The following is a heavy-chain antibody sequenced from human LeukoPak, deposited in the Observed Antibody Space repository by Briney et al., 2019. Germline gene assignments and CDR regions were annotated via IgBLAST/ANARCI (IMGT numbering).Heavy chain of an antibody. J-gene: IGHJ6*03. CDR2: ISGPGDNT. Sequence: PGGSLRLSCAVSGFIFGSYAMGWVRQAPGKGLEWVSTISGPGDNTYYADSVKGRFTISRDNSKNTLYLQMNSLRAEDTAVYYCAKDLLQDYDFWSGYYTGMDVWGKGTTVTVSS. CDR1: GFIFGSYA. CDR3: AKDLLQDYDFWSGYYTGMDV. V-gene: IGHV3-23*01. D-gene: IGHD3-3*01.